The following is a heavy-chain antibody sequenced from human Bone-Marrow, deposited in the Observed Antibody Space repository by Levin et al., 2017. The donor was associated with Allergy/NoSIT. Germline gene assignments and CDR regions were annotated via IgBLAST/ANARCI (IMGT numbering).Heavy chain of an antibody. CDR1: EFSVSSNY. CDR2: IYSIGDT. D-gene: IGHD4-17*01. Sequence: GESLKISCSASEFSVSSNYMIWVRQAPGKGLEWVSVIYSIGDTYYADSVKGRFTVSRDISKNTLYLQMNSLRAEDTAVYYCARDPDGGYGDDVNYWGQGTLVTVSS. V-gene: IGHV3-53*01. CDR3: ARDPDGGYGDDVNY. J-gene: IGHJ4*02.